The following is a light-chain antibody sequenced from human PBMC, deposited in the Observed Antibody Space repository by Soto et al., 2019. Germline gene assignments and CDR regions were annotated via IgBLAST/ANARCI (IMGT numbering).Light chain of an antibody. CDR3: QKYNSVPWT. Sequence: DIQMTQSPSSLSASVGDRVTITCRASQGMSNYLAWYQQRPGKAPKLLIYAASTLQSGVPSRFSGSGFGTDFTLIISSLQPEDVATYYSQKYNSVPWTFGQGTKVEIK. CDR1: QGMSNY. CDR2: AAS. V-gene: IGKV1-27*01. J-gene: IGKJ1*01.